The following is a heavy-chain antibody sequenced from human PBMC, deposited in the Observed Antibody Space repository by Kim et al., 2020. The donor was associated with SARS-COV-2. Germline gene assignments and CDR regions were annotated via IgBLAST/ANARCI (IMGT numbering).Heavy chain of an antibody. D-gene: IGHD6-19*01. V-gene: IGHV4-39*01. CDR2: IYYSGST. J-gene: IGHJ4*02. CDR3: ARHKGYSSGWLPDFDY. Sequence: SETLSLTCTVSGGSISSSSYYWGWIRQPPGKGLEWIGSIYYSGSTYYNPSLKSRVTISVDTSKNQFSLKLSSVTTADTAVYYCARHKGYSSGWLPDFDYWGQGTLVTVSS. CDR1: GGSISSSSYY.